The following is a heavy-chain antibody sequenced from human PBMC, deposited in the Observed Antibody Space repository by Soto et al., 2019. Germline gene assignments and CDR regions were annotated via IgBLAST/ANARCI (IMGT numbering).Heavy chain of an antibody. Sequence: ASVKVSCKASGYTFTSYGISWVRRAPGQGLEWMGWISAYNGNTNYAQKLQGRVTMTTDTSTSTAYMELRSLRSDDTAVYYCARGVGYYDFWSGYYTGNWFDPWGQGTLVTVSS. CDR1: GYTFTSYG. CDR2: ISAYNGNT. D-gene: IGHD3-3*01. V-gene: IGHV1-18*01. CDR3: ARGVGYYDFWSGYYTGNWFDP. J-gene: IGHJ5*02.